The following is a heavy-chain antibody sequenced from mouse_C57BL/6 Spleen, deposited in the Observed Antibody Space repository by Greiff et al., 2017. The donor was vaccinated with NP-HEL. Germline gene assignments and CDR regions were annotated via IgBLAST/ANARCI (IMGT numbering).Heavy chain of an antibody. CDR2: ISGGSSTI. CDR3: ANYYGSSYETY. CDR1: EFTFSDFG. D-gene: IGHD1-1*01. Sequence: VQLKESGGGLVKPGGSLKLSCAAPEFTFSDFGMHWVRWAPEKGLEGVAYISGGSSTIYYADTVKGRFTISRDNAKNTLFLQMTSLRSEDTAMYYCANYYGSSYETYWGQGTLVTVSA. J-gene: IGHJ3*01. V-gene: IGHV5-17*01.